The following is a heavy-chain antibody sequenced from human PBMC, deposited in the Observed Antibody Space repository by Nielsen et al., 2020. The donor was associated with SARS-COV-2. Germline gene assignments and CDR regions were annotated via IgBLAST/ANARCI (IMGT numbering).Heavy chain of an antibody. V-gene: IGHV3-23*01. D-gene: IGHD2-21*02. CDR2: ISGSGGST. Sequence: WIRQPPGKGLEWVSAISGSGGSTYYADSVKGRFTISRDNSKNTLYLQMNSLRAEDTAVYYCARQLNPYCGGDCYTAGFDLWGRGTLVTVSS. J-gene: IGHJ2*01. CDR3: ARQLNPYCGGDCYTAGFDL.